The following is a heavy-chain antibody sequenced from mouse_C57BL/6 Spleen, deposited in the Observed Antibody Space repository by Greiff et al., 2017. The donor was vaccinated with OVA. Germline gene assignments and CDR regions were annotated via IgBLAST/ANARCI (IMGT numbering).Heavy chain of an antibody. CDR2: INPSNGGT. CDR3: ARYWPNWDEDYYAMDY. D-gene: IGHD4-1*02. Sequence: QVQLQQPGTELVKPGASVKLSCKASGYTFTSYWMHWVKQRPGQGLEWIGNINPSNGGTNYNEKFKSKATLTVDKSSSTAYMQLSSLTSEDSAVYYCARYWPNWDEDYYAMDYWGQGTSVTVSS. V-gene: IGHV1-53*01. CDR1: GYTFTSYW. J-gene: IGHJ4*01.